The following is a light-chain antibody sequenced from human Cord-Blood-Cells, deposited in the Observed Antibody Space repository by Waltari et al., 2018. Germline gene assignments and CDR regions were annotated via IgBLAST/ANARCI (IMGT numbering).Light chain of an antibody. V-gene: IGLV2-11*01. J-gene: IGLJ1*01. Sequence: QSALTQPRSVSGSPGLSVTISCTGTSSDVGGYNYVSWYQQHPGKAPKLMIYYVSKRPSGVTDRFSGSKSGNTASLTISGLQAEDEADYYCCSYAGSYTYVFGTGTKVTVL. CDR3: CSYAGSYTYV. CDR1: SSDVGGYNY. CDR2: YVS.